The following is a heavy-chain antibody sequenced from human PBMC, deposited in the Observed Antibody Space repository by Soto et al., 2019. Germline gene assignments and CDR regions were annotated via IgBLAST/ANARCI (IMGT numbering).Heavy chain of an antibody. J-gene: IGHJ6*02. V-gene: IGHV3-23*01. D-gene: IGHD2-2*01. CDR1: GFTFTTYA. Sequence: EVQLLESGGGLVQPGGSLRLSCAGSGFTFTTYAMTWVRQAPGKGLEWVSAISGSGGSTYYADSVKGRFTISRDNSKNTLFLQMNSLRAEDTAVYYCATRRDASYYYDGMDVWGQGTTVTVSS. CDR2: ISGSGGST. CDR3: ATRRDASYYYDGMDV.